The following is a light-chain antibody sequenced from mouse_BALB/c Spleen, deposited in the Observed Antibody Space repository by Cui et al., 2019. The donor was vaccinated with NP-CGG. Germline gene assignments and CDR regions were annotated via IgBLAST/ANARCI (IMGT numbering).Light chain of an antibody. CDR1: TGAVTTSNY. J-gene: IGLJ1*01. Sequence: QPAVTQQSALTTSPGETVTLTCRSSTGAVTTSNYANWVQEKPDHLFTGLIGGTNNRAPGVPARFSGSLLGDKAALTITGAQTEDEAIFFCALWYSNHWVFGGGTKLTVL. CDR3: ALWYSNHWV. V-gene: IGLV1*01. CDR2: GTN.